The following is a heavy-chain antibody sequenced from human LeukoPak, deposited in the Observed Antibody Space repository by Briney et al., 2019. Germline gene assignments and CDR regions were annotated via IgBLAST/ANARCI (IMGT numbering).Heavy chain of an antibody. CDR1: GITFRSYG. CDR3: AKGARGDAVTSIVGLNWFDP. Sequence: GRSLRLSCAASGITFRSYGMHWVRQAPGKGLEWVAVISYDGSHKYYADSVKGRFSISRDNSKNTLYLQMNSLRADDTAVYYCAKGARGDAVTSIVGLNWFDPWGQGTLVTVSS. J-gene: IGHJ5*02. V-gene: IGHV3-30*18. CDR2: ISYDGSHK. D-gene: IGHD2-15*01.